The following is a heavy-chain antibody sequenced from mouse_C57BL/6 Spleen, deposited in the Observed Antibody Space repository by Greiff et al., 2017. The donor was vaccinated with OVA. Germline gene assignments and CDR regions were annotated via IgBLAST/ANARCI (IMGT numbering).Heavy chain of an antibody. CDR2: IHPSDSDT. Sequence: QVQLQQPGAELVKPGASVKVSCKASGYTFTSYWMHWVKQRPGQGLEWIGRIHPSDSDTNYNHKFKGKATLTVNKSSSTADVQLSSLTSEDSAVYYCAIYPITAVVATDYWGQGTTLTVSS. V-gene: IGHV1-74*01. D-gene: IGHD1-1*01. J-gene: IGHJ2*01. CDR3: AIYPITAVVATDY. CDR1: GYTFTSYW.